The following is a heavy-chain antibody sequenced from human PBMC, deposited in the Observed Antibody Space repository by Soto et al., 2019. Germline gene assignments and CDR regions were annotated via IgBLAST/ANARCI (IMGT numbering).Heavy chain of an antibody. V-gene: IGHV1-58*01. CDR2: IVVGSGNT. CDR1: GLTFTSSA. J-gene: IGHJ6*02. D-gene: IGHD2-2*01. Sequence: SVKVSCKASGLTFTSSAVQWLRQARGQRLEWIGWIVVGSGNTNYARKFQERVTITREMSTSTAYMELSSLRSEDTAVYYCEAGHYCSSTSCYARDHYYYYYGMDVWGQGTTVTVSS. CDR3: EAGHYCSSTSCYARDHYYYYYGMDV.